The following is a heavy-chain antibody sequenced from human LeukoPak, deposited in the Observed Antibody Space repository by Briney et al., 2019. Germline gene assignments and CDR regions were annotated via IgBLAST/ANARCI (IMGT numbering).Heavy chain of an antibody. D-gene: IGHD5-24*01. V-gene: IGHV1-8*01. Sequence: ASVKVSCKASGYTFTTYDINWVRQATGQGPEWVGWMNPNIGKTGYAQKFQGRITMTWNTAISTAYLELSSLRSEDTAIYYCARVVPGPYNRFDPWGQGTQVIVSS. CDR3: ARVVPGPYNRFDP. J-gene: IGHJ5*02. CDR2: MNPNIGKT. CDR1: GYTFTTYD.